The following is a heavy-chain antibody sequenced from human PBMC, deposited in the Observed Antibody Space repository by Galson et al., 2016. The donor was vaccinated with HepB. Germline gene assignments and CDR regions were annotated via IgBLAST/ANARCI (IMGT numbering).Heavy chain of an antibody. V-gene: IGHV3-11*03. CDR2: ISTTSSYA. Sequence: SLRLSCAASGFTFNYYMSWVRQAPGKGLEWISYISTTSSYALYADSVKGRFTISRDNARNSLYLQMNSLRADDTAVYYCARITPSPGNGAYFDYWGRGALVTVSS. CDR1: GFTFNYY. CDR3: ARITPSPGNGAYFDY. D-gene: IGHD1-14*01. J-gene: IGHJ4*02.